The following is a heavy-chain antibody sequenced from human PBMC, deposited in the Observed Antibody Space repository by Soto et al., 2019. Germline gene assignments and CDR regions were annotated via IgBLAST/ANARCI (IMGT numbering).Heavy chain of an antibody. J-gene: IGHJ6*02. Sequence: GGSLRLSCATSGFTFSSYSMNWVRQAPGMGLEWVSSISSSSRYIYYADSVRGRFTISRDNAKNSLYLQINSLRAGDTAVYYCARDRLVAATSAPPYCYYGMDVWGQGTTVTVSS. V-gene: IGHV3-21*01. D-gene: IGHD2-15*01. CDR2: ISSSSRYI. CDR3: ARDRLVAATSAPPYCYYGMDV. CDR1: GFTFSSYS.